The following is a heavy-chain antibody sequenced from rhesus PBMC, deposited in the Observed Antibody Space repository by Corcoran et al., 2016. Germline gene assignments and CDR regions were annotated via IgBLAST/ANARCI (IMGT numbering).Heavy chain of an antibody. J-gene: IGHJ3*01. Sequence: QVQLQQWGEGLVKPSETLSLTCAVYGGSVSGAFWGWILPPPGKGLEWIGRIRSDGSTVYNPALKSRVTISIDTSKNQFSLKLTSVTAADTAEYYCDREGLDYFNDSYFDAFDLWGQGLRVTVSS. CDR1: GGSVSGAF. D-gene: IGHD3-16*01. V-gene: IGHV4-160*01. CDR2: IRSDGST. CDR3: DREGLDYFNDSYFDAFDL.